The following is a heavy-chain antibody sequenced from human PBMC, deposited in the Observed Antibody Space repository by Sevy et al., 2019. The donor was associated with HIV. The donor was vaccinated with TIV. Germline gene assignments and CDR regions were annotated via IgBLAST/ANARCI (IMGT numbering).Heavy chain of an antibody. D-gene: IGHD2-2*02. J-gene: IGHJ3*02. CDR1: GFTFSSYA. CDR3: AREDIVVVPAAIINAFDI. Sequence: GESLKISCAASGFTFSSYAMHWVRQAPGKGLEWVAVISYDGSNKYYADSVKGRFTISRDNSKNTLYLQMNSLRAEDTAVYYCAREDIVVVPAAIINAFDIWGQGTMVTVSS. CDR2: ISYDGSNK. V-gene: IGHV3-30*04.